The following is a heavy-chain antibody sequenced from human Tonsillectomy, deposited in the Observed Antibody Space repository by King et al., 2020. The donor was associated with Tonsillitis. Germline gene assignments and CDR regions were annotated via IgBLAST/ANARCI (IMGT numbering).Heavy chain of an antibody. CDR1: GGSFSGDSYY. J-gene: IGHJ5*01. V-gene: IGHV4-31*03. Sequence: QLQESGPGLVKPSQTLSLTCTVSGGSFSGDSYYWSWIRPHPGKGLEWIGYIYNSENTYYNPSLKSRLTISLDTSKNQLSLKLSSVTAADTAVYYCGRDEGGVFDSWGQGTLVTVSS. D-gene: IGHD2-15*01. CDR2: IYNSENT. CDR3: GRDEGGVFDS.